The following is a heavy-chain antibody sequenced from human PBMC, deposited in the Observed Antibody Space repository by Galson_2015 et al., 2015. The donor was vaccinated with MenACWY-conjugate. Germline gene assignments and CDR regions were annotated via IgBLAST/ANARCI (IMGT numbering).Heavy chain of an antibody. V-gene: IGHV4-59*01. CDR1: VASITSYY. J-gene: IGHJ6*02. D-gene: IGHD3-10*01. CDR3: ARETYNERYYGVNV. Sequence: SETLSLTCTVPVASITSYYWTWIRQSPGRGLEWIGYIYYTGSNNYNPSLKSRVTMSIDTPKNQFSLRLTSVTAADTAVYYCARETYNERYYGVNVWGQGTMVTVSS. CDR2: IYYTGSN.